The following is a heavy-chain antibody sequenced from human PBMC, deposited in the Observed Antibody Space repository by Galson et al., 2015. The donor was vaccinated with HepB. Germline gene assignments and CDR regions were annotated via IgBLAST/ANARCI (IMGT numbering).Heavy chain of an antibody. V-gene: IGHV1-69*02. CDR1: GGTFSSYT. CDR2: IIPILGIA. Sequence: SVKVSCKASGGTFSSYTISWVRQAPGQGLEWIGRIIPILGIANYAQKFQGRVTITADKSTSTAYMELSSLRSEDAAVYYCASPAGDSAGYYYYGMDVWGQGTTVTVSS. CDR3: ASPAGDSAGYYYYGMDV. J-gene: IGHJ6*02. D-gene: IGHD6-25*01.